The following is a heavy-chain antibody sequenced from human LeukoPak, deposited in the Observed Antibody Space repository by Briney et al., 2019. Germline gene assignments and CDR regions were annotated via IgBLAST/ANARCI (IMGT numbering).Heavy chain of an antibody. CDR2: LSSNGGST. CDR3: ARGVLARGSSGWYFDY. D-gene: IGHD6-19*01. V-gene: IGHV3-64*01. Sequence: GGSLRLSCAASRFTFSSYAMHWVRQAPGKGLEYVSALSSNGGSTYYANSVKGRFTISRDNSKNTLYLQMGSLRAEDMAVYYCARGVLARGSSGWYFDYWGQGTLVTVSS. J-gene: IGHJ4*02. CDR1: RFTFSSYA.